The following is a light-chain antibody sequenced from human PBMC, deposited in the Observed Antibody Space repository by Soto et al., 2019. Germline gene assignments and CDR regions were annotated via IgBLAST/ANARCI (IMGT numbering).Light chain of an antibody. CDR2: DVS. V-gene: IGLV2-14*01. CDR1: SSDVGDYNY. Sequence: QSALTQPASVSGSPGQSITISCTGTSSDVGDYNYVSWYQQRPGKAPKLMIYDVSNRPSGVSNRFSGSKSGSTASLTISGLQAEDEADYYCSSYTSSTTGVFGTGTKLTVL. CDR3: SSYTSSTTGV. J-gene: IGLJ1*01.